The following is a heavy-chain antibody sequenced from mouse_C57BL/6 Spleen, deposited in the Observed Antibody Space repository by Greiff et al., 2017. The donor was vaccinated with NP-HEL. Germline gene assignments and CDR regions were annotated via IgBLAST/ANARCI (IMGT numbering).Heavy chain of an antibody. CDR3: ARRGDYFDY. CDR1: GFTFSSYT. Sequence: DVKLVESGGGLVKPGGSLKLSCAASGFTFSSYTMSWVRQTPEKRLEWVATISGGGGNTYYPDSVKGRFTISRDNAKNTLYLHMSSLRSEDTALYYCARRGDYFDYWGQGTTLTVSS. CDR2: ISGGGGNT. V-gene: IGHV5-9*01. J-gene: IGHJ2*01.